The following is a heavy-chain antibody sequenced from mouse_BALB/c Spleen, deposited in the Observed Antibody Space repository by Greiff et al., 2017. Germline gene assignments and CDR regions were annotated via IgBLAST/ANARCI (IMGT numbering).Heavy chain of an antibody. CDR1: GFNIKDTY. CDR2: IDPANGNT. J-gene: IGHJ3*01. D-gene: IGHD1-2*01. V-gene: IGHV14-3*02. CDR3: ASAIATDPFAY. Sequence: VQLQQSGAELVKPGASVKLSCTASGFNIKDTYMHWVKQRPEQGLEWIGRIDPANGNTKYDPKFQGKATITADTSSNTAYLQLSSLTSEDTAVYYCASAIATDPFAYWGQGTLVTVSA.